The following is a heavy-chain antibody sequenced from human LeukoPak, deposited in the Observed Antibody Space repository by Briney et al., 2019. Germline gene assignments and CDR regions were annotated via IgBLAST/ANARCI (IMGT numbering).Heavy chain of an antibody. D-gene: IGHD1-14*01. Sequence: ASVKVFCKASGFTITGYYIHWVRQAPGQGLEWMGWINPNNGGTNYAQTFQDRVTMTRDTSISTAYMELSRLRSDDTAVYYCTRDLVGGTWASGYWGQGTLVTVSS. CDR2: INPNNGGT. J-gene: IGHJ4*02. CDR1: GFTITGYY. V-gene: IGHV1-2*02. CDR3: TRDLVGGTWASGY.